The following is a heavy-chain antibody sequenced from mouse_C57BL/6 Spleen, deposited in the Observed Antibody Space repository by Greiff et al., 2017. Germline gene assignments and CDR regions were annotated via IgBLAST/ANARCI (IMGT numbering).Heavy chain of an antibody. CDR2: ISDGGSYT. Sequence: VQLKESGGGLVKPGGSLKLSCAASGFTFSSYAMSWVRQTPEKRLEWVATISDGGSYTYYPDNVKGRFTISRDNAKNNLYLQMSHLKSEDTAMYYCARGGYYGYFDVWGTGTTVTVSS. CDR3: ARGGYYGYFDV. V-gene: IGHV5-4*01. CDR1: GFTFSSYA. J-gene: IGHJ1*03.